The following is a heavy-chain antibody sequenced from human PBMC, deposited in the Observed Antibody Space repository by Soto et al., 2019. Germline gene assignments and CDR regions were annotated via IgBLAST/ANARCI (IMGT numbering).Heavy chain of an antibody. CDR2: ISAYNGNT. CDR1: GYTFTSYG. CDR3: ARDRGAYGMDV. V-gene: IGHV1-18*01. Sequence: QVQLVQSGAEVKKPGASVKVSCKASGYTFTSYGSSWVRQAPGHGLERMGWISAYNGNTNYAQKLQGRVTMTTDTSTSTAYMELRSVRSDDTAVYYCARDRGAYGMDVWGQGTTVTVSS. J-gene: IGHJ6*02.